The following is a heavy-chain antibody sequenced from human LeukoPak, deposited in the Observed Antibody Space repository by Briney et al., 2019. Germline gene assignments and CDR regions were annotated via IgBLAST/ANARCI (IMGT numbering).Heavy chain of an antibody. CDR2: IHYTGST. Sequence: SETLSLTCTVSGDSFSDFSYYWGWIRQPPGKGLEWIGSIHYTGSTYYNPSLKSRVTISVDTSKNQFSLKLSSVTAADTAVYYCARGNALGYYYYYYMDVWGKGTTVTISS. CDR1: GDSFSDFSYY. CDR3: ARGNALGYYYYYYMDV. D-gene: IGHD3-10*01. V-gene: IGHV4-39*07. J-gene: IGHJ6*03.